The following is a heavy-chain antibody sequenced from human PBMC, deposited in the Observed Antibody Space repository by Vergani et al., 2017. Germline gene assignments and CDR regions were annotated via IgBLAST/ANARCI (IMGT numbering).Heavy chain of an antibody. CDR2: IYYSGST. CDR1: GGSISSYY. J-gene: IGHJ6*03. Sequence: QVQLQESGPGLVKPSETLSLTCTVSGGSISSYYWSWIRQPPGKGLGWIGYIYYSGSTNYNPSLKSRVTISVDTSKNQFSLKLSSVTAADTAVYYCARVRQYDFWSGYQYYYYMDVWGKGTTVTVSS. D-gene: IGHD3-3*01. V-gene: IGHV4-59*01. CDR3: ARVRQYDFWSGYQYYYYMDV.